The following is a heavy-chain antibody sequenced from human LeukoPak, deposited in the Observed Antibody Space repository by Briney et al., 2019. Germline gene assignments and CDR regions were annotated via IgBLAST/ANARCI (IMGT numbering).Heavy chain of an antibody. J-gene: IGHJ4*02. D-gene: IGHD6-19*01. V-gene: IGHV1-2*02. CDR1: GYTFTDYY. Sequence: ASVKVSCKASGYTFTDYYMHWVRQAPGQGLEWMGWINPNSGGTNYAQKFQGRVTMTRDTSITTAYMELSRLTSDDTAVYYCAKDVAAVAGQGYECFDYWGQGTLVTASS. CDR3: AKDVAAVAGQGYECFDY. CDR2: INPNSGGT.